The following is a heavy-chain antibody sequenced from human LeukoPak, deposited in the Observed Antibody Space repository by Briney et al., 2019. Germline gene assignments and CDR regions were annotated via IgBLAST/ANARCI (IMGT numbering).Heavy chain of an antibody. V-gene: IGHV4-34*01. J-gene: IGHJ6*04. Sequence: SETLSLTCAVYGGSFSGYYWSWIRQPPGKGLEWIGEINHSGSTNYNPSLKSRVTISVDTSKNQFSLKLSSVTAADTAVYYCARTPRKVTMYYYGMDVWGKGTTVTVSS. CDR2: INHSGST. D-gene: IGHD4-17*01. CDR1: GGSFSGYY. CDR3: ARTPRKVTMYYYGMDV.